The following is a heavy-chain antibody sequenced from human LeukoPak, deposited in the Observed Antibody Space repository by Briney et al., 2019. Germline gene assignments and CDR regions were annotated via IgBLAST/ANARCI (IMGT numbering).Heavy chain of an antibody. CDR1: EFTFSSYR. D-gene: IGHD4-17*01. V-gene: IGHV3-48*01. CDR3: ARDQGTSGDYGGLDY. J-gene: IGHJ4*02. CDR2: ISSSSDTI. Sequence: GGSLRLSCAASEFTFSSYRMNWVRQAPGEGLEWVSYISSSSDTIYYADSVRGRFTISRDNAKNSLYLQMNSLRAEDTAVYYCARDQGTSGDYGGLDYWGQGTLVTVSS.